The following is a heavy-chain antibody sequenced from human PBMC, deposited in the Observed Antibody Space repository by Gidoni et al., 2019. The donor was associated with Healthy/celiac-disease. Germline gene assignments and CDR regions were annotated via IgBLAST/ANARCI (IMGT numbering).Heavy chain of an antibody. V-gene: IGHV3-64*01. J-gene: IGHJ6*02. CDR1: GFTFSSYA. CDR3: ARGGGDYPYYYGMDV. Sequence: EVQLVESGGGLVQPGGSLRLSCAASGFTFSSYAMHWVRQAPGKGLEYVSAISSNGGSTYYANSVKGRFTISRDNSKNTLYLQMGSLRAEDMAVYYCARGGGDYPYYYGMDVWGQGTTVTVSS. D-gene: IGHD2-21*02. CDR2: ISSNGGST.